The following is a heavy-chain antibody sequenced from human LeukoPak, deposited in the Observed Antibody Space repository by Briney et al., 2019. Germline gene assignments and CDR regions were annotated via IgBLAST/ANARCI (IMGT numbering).Heavy chain of an antibody. Sequence: SETLSLTCAVYGGSLSGHYWSWIRQHPGKGLEWIGYMYFSGSTKYNPSLKTRVTISSDTSKNQFSLNLSSVTPADTAVYYCAAEQVSTSSFDYWGQGTTVTVSS. J-gene: IGHJ4*02. CDR1: GGSLSGHY. V-gene: IGHV4-34*09. D-gene: IGHD5/OR15-5a*01. CDR2: MYFSGST. CDR3: AAEQVSTSSFDY.